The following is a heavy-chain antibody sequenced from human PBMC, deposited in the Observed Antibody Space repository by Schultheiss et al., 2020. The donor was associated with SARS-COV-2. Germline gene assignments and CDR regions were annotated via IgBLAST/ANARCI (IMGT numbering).Heavy chain of an antibody. J-gene: IGHJ4*02. CDR1: GGSISSGGYS. V-gene: IGHV4-30-2*01. Sequence: SETLSLTCTVSGGSISSGGYSWSWIRQPPGKGLEWIGEINHSGSTNYNPSLKSRVTISVDTSKNQFSLKLSSVTAADTAVYYCARQTVTTPFDYWGQGTLVTVSS. CDR3: ARQTVTTPFDY. D-gene: IGHD4-17*01. CDR2: INHSGST.